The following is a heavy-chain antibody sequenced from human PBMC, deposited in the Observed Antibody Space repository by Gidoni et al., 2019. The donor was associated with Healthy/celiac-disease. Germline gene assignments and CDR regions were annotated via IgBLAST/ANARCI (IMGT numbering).Heavy chain of an antibody. CDR2: ISGSGGST. CDR1: GFTFSSYA. D-gene: IGHD1-1*01. Sequence: EVQLLESGGGLLQPGGSLRLSCAASGFTFSSYAMSWVRQAPGKGLEWVSAISGSGGSTYYADSVKGRFTISRDNSKNTLYLQMNSLRAEDTAVYYCAKGELERAPYYYYGMDVWGQGTTVTVSS. CDR3: AKGELERAPYYYYGMDV. J-gene: IGHJ6*02. V-gene: IGHV3-23*01.